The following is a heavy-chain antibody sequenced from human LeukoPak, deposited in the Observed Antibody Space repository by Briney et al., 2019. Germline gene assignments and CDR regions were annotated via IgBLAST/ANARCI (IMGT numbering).Heavy chain of an antibody. J-gene: IGHJ6*02. V-gene: IGHV1-2*02. Sequence: AASVKVSCKASGYTFTGYYIHWVRQAPGQGLEWMGWINPNSDGTNNAQKFQGRVTMTRDTSISTAYMELSRLRSDDTAVYYCARDRFSGMDVWGQGTTVTVSS. CDR1: GYTFTGYY. D-gene: IGHD3-3*01. CDR3: ARDRFSGMDV. CDR2: INPNSDGT.